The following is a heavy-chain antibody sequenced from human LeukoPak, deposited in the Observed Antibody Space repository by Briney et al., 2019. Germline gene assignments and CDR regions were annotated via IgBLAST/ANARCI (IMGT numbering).Heavy chain of an antibody. D-gene: IGHD2-15*01. J-gene: IGHJ5*02. CDR2: MNPNSGNT. Sequence: EASVKVSCKASGYTFTSYDINWVRQATGQGLEWMGWMNPNSGNTGYAQKFQGRVTMSRNTSISTAYMELSSLRSEDTAVYYCARTYCSGGSCLSWFGPWGQGTLVTVSS. CDR1: GYTFTSYD. CDR3: ARTYCSGGSCLSWFGP. V-gene: IGHV1-8*01.